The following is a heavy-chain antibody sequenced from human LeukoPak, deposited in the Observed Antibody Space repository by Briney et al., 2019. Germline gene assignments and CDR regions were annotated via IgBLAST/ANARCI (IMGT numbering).Heavy chain of an antibody. Sequence: ASVKVSCKASGYTFTSYGISWVRQAPGQGLEWMGWISAYNGNTNYAQKLQGRVTMTTDTSTSTAYMELRSLRSDDTAVYYCARDYVWGSYRPLSSGNSGNWFDPWGQGTLVTVSS. J-gene: IGHJ5*02. D-gene: IGHD3-16*02. CDR3: ARDYVWGSYRPLSSGNSGNWFDP. V-gene: IGHV1-18*01. CDR1: GYTFTSYG. CDR2: ISAYNGNT.